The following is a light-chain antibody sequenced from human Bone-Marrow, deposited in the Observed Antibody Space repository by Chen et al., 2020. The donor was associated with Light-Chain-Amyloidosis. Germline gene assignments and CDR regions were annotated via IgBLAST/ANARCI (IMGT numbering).Light chain of an antibody. V-gene: IGKV2-28*01. CDR1: QSLLQSNGYKD. Sequence: DIVMTQSPLSLPVTPGEPASISCRSSQSLLQSNGYKDLDWYLQKPGQSPQLLIYLGSNRASGDPVRCSGSGAGTDFTLKNSRVEAEEVVVYYCMQALQAPWAFDQGTKVEIK. CDR2: LGS. CDR3: MQALQAPWA. J-gene: IGKJ1*01.